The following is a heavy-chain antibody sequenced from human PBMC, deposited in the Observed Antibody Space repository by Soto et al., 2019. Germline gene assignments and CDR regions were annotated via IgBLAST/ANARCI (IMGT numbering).Heavy chain of an antibody. Sequence: GSLRLSCAASAFTFSSYAMSWVRQAPGKGLEWVSGINGGGDSTYFADSVRGRFTVSRDNSKNTLFLQMNSLRAEDTAVYYCARGWTFDLWGQGTLVTVSS. J-gene: IGHJ4*02. CDR2: INGGGDST. CDR1: AFTFSSYA. CDR3: ARGWTFDL. D-gene: IGHD1-1*01. V-gene: IGHV3-23*01.